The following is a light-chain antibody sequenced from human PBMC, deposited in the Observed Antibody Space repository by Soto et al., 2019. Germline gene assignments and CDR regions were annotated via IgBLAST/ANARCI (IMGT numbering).Light chain of an antibody. CDR1: QTISSW. V-gene: IGKV1-5*03. J-gene: IGKJ1*01. CDR2: KAS. CDR3: QHYNSYSEA. Sequence: DIQMTQSPSSLSASVGDRVTITCRASQTISSWLAWYQQKPGKAHKLLIYKASTLKSGVQSRFSGSGSGTEFTLTISSLQPDDFATYYCQHYNSYSEAFGQGTKVDI.